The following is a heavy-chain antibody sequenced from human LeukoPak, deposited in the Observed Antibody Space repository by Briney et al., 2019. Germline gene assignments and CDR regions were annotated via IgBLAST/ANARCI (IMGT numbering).Heavy chain of an antibody. D-gene: IGHD3-10*01. Sequence: GASVKVSCKTSGYRFTGYYLHWVRQAPGQGLEWMGWMNPKSGATDYARKFQGRVTMTRDTSISTAYMELSSLRSEDTAVYYCARSGFGSGISFDLWGQGTLVTVSS. V-gene: IGHV1-2*02. CDR2: MNPKSGAT. CDR1: GYRFTGYY. CDR3: ARSGFGSGISFDL. J-gene: IGHJ5*02.